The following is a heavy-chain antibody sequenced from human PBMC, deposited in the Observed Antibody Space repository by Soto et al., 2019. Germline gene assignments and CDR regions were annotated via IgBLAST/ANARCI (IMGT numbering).Heavy chain of an antibody. Sequence: EVQLLESGGGLVQPGGSLRLSCAASGFTFISYAMNWVRQAPGKGLQWVSAISGGGDATFYADSVKGRFTISRDNSRNTVTLQMNSLGADDTAGYYCARKVPGSTTRPDYWYFDLWGRGTRVTVSS. CDR3: ARKVPGSTTRPDYWYFDL. V-gene: IGHV3-23*01. D-gene: IGHD3-10*01. CDR2: ISGGGDAT. J-gene: IGHJ2*01. CDR1: GFTFISYA.